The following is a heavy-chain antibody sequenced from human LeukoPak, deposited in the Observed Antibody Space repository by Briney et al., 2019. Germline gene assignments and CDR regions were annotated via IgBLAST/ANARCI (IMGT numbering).Heavy chain of an antibody. J-gene: IGHJ4*02. V-gene: IGHV3-15*01. CDR3: TTVRCSSTSCYCEI. CDR2: IKSKTDGGTT. D-gene: IGHD2-2*01. Sequence: GGSLRLSCAASGFTFSNAWMSWVRQAPGKGLEWVGRIKSKTDGGTTDYAAPVKGRFTISRDDSKNTLYLQMNSLKTEDTAVYYCTTVRCSSTSCYCEIWGQGTLVTVSS. CDR1: GFTFSNAW.